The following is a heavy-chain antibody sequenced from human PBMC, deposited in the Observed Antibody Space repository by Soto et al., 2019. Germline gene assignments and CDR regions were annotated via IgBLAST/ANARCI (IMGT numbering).Heavy chain of an antibody. CDR2: INAGNGNT. V-gene: IGHV1-3*01. CDR1: GYTFTSYA. D-gene: IGHD3-9*01. Sequence: ASVKVSCKASGYTFTSYAMHWVRQAPGQRLEWMGWINAGNGNTKYSQKFQGRVTITRDTSASTAYMELSSLRSEDTAVYYCARGLILTGYFNWFDPWGQGTLVTVSS. CDR3: ARGLILTGYFNWFDP. J-gene: IGHJ5*02.